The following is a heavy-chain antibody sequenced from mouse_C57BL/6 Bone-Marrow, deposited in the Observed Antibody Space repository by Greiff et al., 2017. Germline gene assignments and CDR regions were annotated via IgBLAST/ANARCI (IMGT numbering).Heavy chain of an antibody. Sequence: EVMLVESGEGLVKPGGSLKLSCAASGFTFSSYAMSWVRQTPEKRLEWVAYISSGGDYIYYADTVKGRFTISRDNARNTLYLQMSSLKSEDTAMYYGTRDGYYGSSYYFDYWGQGTTLTVSA. CDR3: TRDGYYGSSYYFDY. D-gene: IGHD1-1*01. CDR2: ISSGGDYI. J-gene: IGHJ2*01. CDR1: GFTFSSYA. V-gene: IGHV5-9-1*02.